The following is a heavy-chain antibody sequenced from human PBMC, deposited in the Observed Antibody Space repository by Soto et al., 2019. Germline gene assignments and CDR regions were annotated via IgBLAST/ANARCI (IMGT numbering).Heavy chain of an antibody. D-gene: IGHD6-13*01. V-gene: IGHV1-69*13. CDR1: GGTFSSYA. CDR3: AREFVYSSSWEAPDGAFDI. J-gene: IGHJ3*02. Sequence: SVKVSCKASGGTFSSYAISWVRQAPGQGLEWMGGIIPIFGTANYAQKFQGRVTITADESTSTAYMELSSLRSEDTAVYYCAREFVYSSSWEAPDGAFDIWRHGTLVTVS. CDR2: IIPIFGTA.